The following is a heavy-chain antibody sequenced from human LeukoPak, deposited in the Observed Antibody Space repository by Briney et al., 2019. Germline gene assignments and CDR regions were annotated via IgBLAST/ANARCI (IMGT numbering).Heavy chain of an antibody. J-gene: IGHJ4*02. D-gene: IGHD3-22*01. Sequence: PGGSLRLSCAASGFTFSSYWMHWVRQAPGKGLVWVSRINSGSSTTYADSVKGRFTISRDKSKNTLYLQMNSLRAEDTAVYYCAKVIAYSFYYDSSGLPDYWGQGTLVTVSS. V-gene: IGHV3-74*01. CDR1: GFTFSSYW. CDR3: AKVIAYSFYYDSSGLPDY. CDR2: INSGSST.